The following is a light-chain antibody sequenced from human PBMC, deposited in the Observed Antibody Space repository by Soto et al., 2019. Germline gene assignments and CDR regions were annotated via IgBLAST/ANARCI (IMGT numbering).Light chain of an antibody. CDR2: GAS. Sequence: EIVMTQSPATLSVSPGARAPLSCRASQSVSSNLAWYQQKPGQAPRLLIYGASTRATGIPARFSGSGSGTEFTLTISSLQSEDFAVYYCQQYNNWPCTFGQGTKVDIK. CDR1: QSVSSN. V-gene: IGKV3-15*01. CDR3: QQYNNWPCT. J-gene: IGKJ1*01.